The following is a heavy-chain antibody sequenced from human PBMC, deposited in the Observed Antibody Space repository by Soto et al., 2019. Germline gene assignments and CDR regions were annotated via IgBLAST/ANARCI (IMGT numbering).Heavy chain of an antibody. V-gene: IGHV4-59*01. Sequence: QVRLQESGPGLVKPSEILSLTCSVSGDSITNSFWSWIRQPPGKRLEWIGYVYRGGSTNYNPSLRSRVTMSVDSSNNHFSLKLTSVTAADTAMYYCARDGGGDSEFFQHWGQGTLVTVSS. CDR1: GDSITNSF. CDR2: VYRGGST. D-gene: IGHD4-17*01. J-gene: IGHJ1*01. CDR3: ARDGGGDSEFFQH.